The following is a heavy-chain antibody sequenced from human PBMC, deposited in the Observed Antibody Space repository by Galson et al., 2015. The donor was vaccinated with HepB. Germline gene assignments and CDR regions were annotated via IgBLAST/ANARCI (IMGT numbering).Heavy chain of an antibody. D-gene: IGHD3-22*01. CDR1: GYTFTSYY. V-gene: IGHV1-46*01. J-gene: IGHJ3*02. CDR2: INPSGGST. CDR3: ARDYYDSSPAVAFDI. Sequence: SVKVSCKASGYTFTSYYMHWVRQAPGQGLEWMGIINPSGGSTSYAQKFQGRVTTTRDTSTSTVYMELSSLRSEDTAVYYCARDYYDSSPAVAFDIWGQGTMVTVSS.